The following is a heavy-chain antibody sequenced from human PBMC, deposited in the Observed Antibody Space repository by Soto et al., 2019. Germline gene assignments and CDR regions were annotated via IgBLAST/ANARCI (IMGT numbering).Heavy chain of an antibody. CDR3: ARTELELRGNFDY. J-gene: IGHJ4*02. V-gene: IGHV4-31*03. D-gene: IGHD1-7*01. Sequence: SETLSLTCTVSGGSISSGGYYWSWIRQHPGKGLEWIGYIYYSGSTYYNPSLKSRVTISVDTSKNQFSLKLSSVTAADTAVYYCARTELELRGNFDYWGQGTLVTVSS. CDR2: IYYSGST. CDR1: GGSISSGGYY.